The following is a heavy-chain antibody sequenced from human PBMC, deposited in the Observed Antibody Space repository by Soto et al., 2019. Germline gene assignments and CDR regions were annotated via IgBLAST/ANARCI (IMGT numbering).Heavy chain of an antibody. CDR3: AGRTSLTSVEIFSGGLSGYNWVDP. V-gene: IGHV4-39*01. CDR2: VYYSGSA. J-gene: IGHJ5*01. D-gene: IGHD3-3*01. CDR1: GGCVSSRGYY. Sequence: SETLSLTCTVSGGCVSSRGYYWGWVRQPPGKGLEWIGSVYYSGSAYYNPSLKSRVTMSVDTSQNQFSLKLSSVTAADTAVYYCAGRTSLTSVEIFSGGLSGYNWVDPWGRGTLVTVSS.